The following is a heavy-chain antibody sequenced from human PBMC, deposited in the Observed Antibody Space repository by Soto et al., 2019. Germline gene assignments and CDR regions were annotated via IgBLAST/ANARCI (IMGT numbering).Heavy chain of an antibody. Sequence: GGSLRLSCAASGFTFSSYAMSWVHQAPGKGLEWVSAISGSGGSTYYADSVKGRFTISRDNSKNTLYLQMNSLRAEDTAVYYCAKDQRYYDSSGYSPSEYWGQGTLVTVSS. D-gene: IGHD3-22*01. V-gene: IGHV3-23*01. CDR1: GFTFSSYA. CDR3: AKDQRYYDSSGYSPSEY. CDR2: ISGSGGST. J-gene: IGHJ4*02.